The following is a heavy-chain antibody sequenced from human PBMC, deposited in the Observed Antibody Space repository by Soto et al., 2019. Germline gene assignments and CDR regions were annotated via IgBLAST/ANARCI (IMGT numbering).Heavy chain of an antibody. CDR1: GGTSTRYA. D-gene: IGHD3-3*01. J-gene: IGHJ4*02. CDR3: NRGSEYDFWSGYL. CDR2: IVPMFGTS. Sequence: QERLVQSVAEVRKPGSSVKVSCKVTGGTSTRYAINWVRQAPGQGLEWMGGIVPMFGTSKFAQKFQGRVTITADTSTNIAYMELRSLRSEGTAVYYCNRGSEYDFWSGYLWGQGTLVSVSS. V-gene: IGHV1-69*06.